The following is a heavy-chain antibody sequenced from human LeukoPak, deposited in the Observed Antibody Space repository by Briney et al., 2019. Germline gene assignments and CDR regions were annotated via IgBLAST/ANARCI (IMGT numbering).Heavy chain of an antibody. CDR2: ISYDGSNK. V-gene: IGHV3-30*01. CDR1: GFTFSSYA. J-gene: IGHJ4*02. CDR3: ARDRIGGVRGGNYFDY. D-gene: IGHD3-16*01. Sequence: GGSLRLSCAASGFTFSSYAMHWVRQAPGKGLEWVAVISYDGSNKYYADSVKGRFTISRGNSKNKLYLQMNSLRAEDTAVYYCARDRIGGVRGGNYFDYWGQGTLVTVSS.